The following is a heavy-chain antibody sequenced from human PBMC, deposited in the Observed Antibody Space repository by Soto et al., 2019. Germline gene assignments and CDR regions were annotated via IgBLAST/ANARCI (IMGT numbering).Heavy chain of an antibody. Sequence: SETLSLTCSVSGASVAGGSYYWSWVRQPPGKGPEWIGYIPSRGRPFYNPSLTSRGTISADTSKNQLSLQLTSVTAADTAVYYCARDTYSGYDFGLWGQGTLVTVSS. CDR1: GASVAGGSYY. J-gene: IGHJ5*02. V-gene: IGHV4-30-4*01. CDR3: ARDTYSGYDFGL. CDR2: IPSRGRP. D-gene: IGHD5-12*01.